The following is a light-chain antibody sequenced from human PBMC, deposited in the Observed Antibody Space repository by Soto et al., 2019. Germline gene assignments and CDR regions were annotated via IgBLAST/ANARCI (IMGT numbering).Light chain of an antibody. Sequence: DIQMTQSPSTLSASVGDRVTITCRASQNINSWLAWYQQQPWKAPKLLIYKASSLESGVPSRFSGSGSGTEFTLTISSLQPDDFAAYYCQQYEISPISFGQGTRLEIK. V-gene: IGKV1-5*03. CDR2: KAS. J-gene: IGKJ5*01. CDR1: QNINSW. CDR3: QQYEISPIS.